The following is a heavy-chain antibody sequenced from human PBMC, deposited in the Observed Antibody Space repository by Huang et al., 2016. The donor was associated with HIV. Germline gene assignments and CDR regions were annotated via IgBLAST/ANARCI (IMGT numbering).Heavy chain of an antibody. J-gene: IGHJ4*02. V-gene: IGHV5-51*03. CDR2: ITPGDSDT. D-gene: IGHD1-1*01. CDR3: ARLSTTCYFDY. CDR1: GYGFTSYW. Sequence: EVQLVQSGAEVKKPGESLKISCKGSGYGFTSYWIGWARQMPGKGLAGMVIITPGDSDTMYSPAVHGQIPISADKSISTAYRPWSSLKASDTAMYYCARLSTTCYFDYWGQGTLVTVSS.